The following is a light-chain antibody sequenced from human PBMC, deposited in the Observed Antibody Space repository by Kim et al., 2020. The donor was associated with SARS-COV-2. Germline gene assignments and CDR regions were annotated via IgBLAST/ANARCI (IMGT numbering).Light chain of an antibody. CDR3: AAWDDSLYGRV. V-gene: IGLV1-44*01. CDR1: ASNIRSFP. J-gene: IGLJ3*02. Sequence: QSVLTQPPSASGTPGQRVTISCSGSASNIRSFPVSSYRQVPGTAPKLLIYGDDQRPSGVPDRFSGSKSGTSASLAISGLQSEDEADYFCAAWDDSLYGRVFGGGTQLTVL. CDR2: GDD.